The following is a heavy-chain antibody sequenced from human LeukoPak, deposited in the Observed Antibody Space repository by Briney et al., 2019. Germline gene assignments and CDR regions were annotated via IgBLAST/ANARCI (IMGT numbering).Heavy chain of an antibody. D-gene: IGHD6-25*01. CDR3: ARTTSFTASGYDY. CDR1: GYTFTNYH. J-gene: IGHJ4*02. V-gene: IGHV1-8*03. Sequence: ASVTVSCKASGYTFTNYHINWVRQAPGQGLAWMGWMNPNNGDSGYAQKFQGRVTITRDTSISTSYMELRSLRSDDTAVYFCARTTSFTASGYDYWGQGTLVTVSS. CDR2: MNPNNGDS.